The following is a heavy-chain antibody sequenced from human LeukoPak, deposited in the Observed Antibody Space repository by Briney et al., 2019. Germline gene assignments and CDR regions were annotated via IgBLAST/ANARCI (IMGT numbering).Heavy chain of an antibody. D-gene: IGHD4-17*01. CDR3: ERDGVYGDYAQSYCFDY. Sequence: PGGSLRLSCAASGFTFSSYSMSWVRQAPGKGLEWVSYIKSNSSKIYYVDSVKGRFTISRDNAKNSLYLQMNSLRAEDTAVYYCERDGVYGDYAQSYCFDYWGQGPLVPVSS. V-gene: IGHV3-21*05. CDR1: GFTFSSYS. J-gene: IGHJ4*02. CDR2: IKSNSSKI.